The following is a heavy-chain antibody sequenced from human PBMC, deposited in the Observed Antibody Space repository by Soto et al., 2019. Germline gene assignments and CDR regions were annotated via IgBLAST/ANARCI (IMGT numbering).Heavy chain of an antibody. CDR1: GFTFRSSP. CDR3: TKDSHWAIISHTHDH. Sequence: EVQLWESGGGLVQPGGSLRLSCAVSGFTFRSSPMSWVRRAPGKGLEWVSGINGGDDSEHYVDSVRGRFTIIRDNSKNLLLLQMNSLRVEDTAIYYCTKDSHWAIISHTHDHWGQGTQVTVSS. V-gene: IGHV3-23*01. CDR2: INGGDDSE. J-gene: IGHJ4*02. D-gene: IGHD3-16*01.